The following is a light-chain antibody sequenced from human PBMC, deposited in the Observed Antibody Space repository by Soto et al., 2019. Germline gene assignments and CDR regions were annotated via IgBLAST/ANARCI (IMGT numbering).Light chain of an antibody. V-gene: IGKV3-20*01. Sequence: EIVLTQSPGTLSLSPGERATLSCRASQSVRSSYLAWYQQKPGQAPRLLIYGASTLQTGVPSRFGGGGSGTEFTLTISGLQPDDFATYYCQQYNSYSPWTFGPGTKVEI. CDR1: QSVRSSY. J-gene: IGKJ1*01. CDR2: GAS. CDR3: QQYNSYSPWT.